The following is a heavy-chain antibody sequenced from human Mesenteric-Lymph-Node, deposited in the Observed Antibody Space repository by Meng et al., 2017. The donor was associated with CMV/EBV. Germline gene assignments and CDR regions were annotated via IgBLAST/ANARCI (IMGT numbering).Heavy chain of an antibody. J-gene: IGHJ4*02. CDR1: GFNVRDKY. CDR2: IYRGDNT. CDR3: TGDSVSNPNLDY. V-gene: IGHV3-66*01. D-gene: IGHD3-10*01. Sequence: EGDLVESEGGLVQPGGSLRLSCAASGFNVRDKYMSWVRQAPGKGLEWVCIIYRGDNTYYIDSVKDRFTVSRDNSKNTMYLQMNSLRVEDTAVYYCTGDSVSNPNLDYWGQGTLVTVSS.